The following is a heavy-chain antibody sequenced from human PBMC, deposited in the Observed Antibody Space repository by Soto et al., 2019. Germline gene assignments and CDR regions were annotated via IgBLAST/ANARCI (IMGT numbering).Heavy chain of an antibody. D-gene: IGHD2-15*01. CDR1: GGTFSSYA. CDR3: ARAKQRAVVADPSTYTWFDP. J-gene: IGHJ5*02. CDR2: IIPIFGTA. Sequence: SVKVSCKASGGTFSSYAISWVRQAPGQGLEWMGGIIPIFGTANYAQKFQGRVTITADESTSTAYVELSSLRSEDTAVYYCARAKQRAVVADPSTYTWFDPRGQGTLVTVSS. V-gene: IGHV1-69*13.